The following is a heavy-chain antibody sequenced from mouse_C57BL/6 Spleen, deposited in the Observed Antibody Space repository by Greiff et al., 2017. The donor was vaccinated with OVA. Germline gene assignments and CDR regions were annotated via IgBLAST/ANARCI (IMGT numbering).Heavy chain of an antibody. J-gene: IGHJ3*01. Sequence: QVQLKQPGAELVKPGASVKLSCKASGYTFTSYWMHWVKQRPGQGLEWIGMIHPNSGSTNYNEKFKSKATLTVDKSSSTAYMQLSSLTSEDSAVYYCARGYDGYYWAWFAYWGQGTLVTVSA. CDR1: GYTFTSYW. D-gene: IGHD2-3*01. V-gene: IGHV1-64*01. CDR2: IHPNSGST. CDR3: ARGYDGYYWAWFAY.